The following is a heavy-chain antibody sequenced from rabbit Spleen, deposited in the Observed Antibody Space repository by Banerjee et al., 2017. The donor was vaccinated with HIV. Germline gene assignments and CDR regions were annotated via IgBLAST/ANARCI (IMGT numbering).Heavy chain of an antibody. J-gene: IGHJ4*01. Sequence: QSLEESGGDLVKPGASLTLTCTASGFSFSDDYYMCWGRQAPGKGLEWIACIFVGTGGSTYYASWAKGRFTISKTSSTTVTLQMTSLTAADTATYSCARDIAAMTVPSLWGPGTLVTVS. V-gene: IGHV1S40*01. CDR3: ARDIAAMTVPSL. D-gene: IGHD2-1*01. CDR2: IFVGTGGST. CDR1: GFSFSDDYY.